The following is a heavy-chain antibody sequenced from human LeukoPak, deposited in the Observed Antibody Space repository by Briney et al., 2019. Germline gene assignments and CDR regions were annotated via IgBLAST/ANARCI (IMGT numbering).Heavy chain of an antibody. D-gene: IGHD5-12*01. CDR2: MNPNCGNT. V-gene: IGHV1-8*01. CDR1: GYTFTSYD. Sequence: ASVKVSCKASGYTFTSYDINWVRQATGQGLEWMGWMNPNCGNTGYAQKFQGRVTMTRNTSISTAYMELSSLRSEDTAVYYCARSPRVVATNLVLGYWGQGTLVTVSS. CDR3: ARSPRVVATNLVLGY. J-gene: IGHJ4*02.